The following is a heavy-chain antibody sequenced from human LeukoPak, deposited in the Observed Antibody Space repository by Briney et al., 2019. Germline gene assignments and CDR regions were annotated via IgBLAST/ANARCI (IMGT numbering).Heavy chain of an antibody. J-gene: IGHJ5*02. CDR2: INHSGST. Sequence: PSETLSLTCAVYGGSFSGNYWSWIRQSPGKGLEWIGEINHSGSTNYNPSLKSRVTISVDTSKKQFSLKLRSVTAADTAVYYCARASWGGHWFDPWGQGTLVIVPS. CDR3: ARASWGGHWFDP. D-gene: IGHD3-16*01. V-gene: IGHV4-34*01. CDR1: GGSFSGNY.